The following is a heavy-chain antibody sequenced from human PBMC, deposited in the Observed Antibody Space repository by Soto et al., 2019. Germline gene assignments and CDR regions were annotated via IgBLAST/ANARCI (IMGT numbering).Heavy chain of an antibody. CDR1: GGSISSYY. J-gene: IGHJ6*03. Sequence: SETLSLTCTVSGGSISSYYWSWIRQPPGKGLEWIGYIYYSGSTNYNPSLKSRVTISVDTSKNQFSLKLSSVTAADTAVYYCARARVSRQLGGYYYMDVWGKGTTVTVSS. CDR3: ARARVSRQLGGYYYMDV. CDR2: IYYSGST. D-gene: IGHD6-13*01. V-gene: IGHV4-59*01.